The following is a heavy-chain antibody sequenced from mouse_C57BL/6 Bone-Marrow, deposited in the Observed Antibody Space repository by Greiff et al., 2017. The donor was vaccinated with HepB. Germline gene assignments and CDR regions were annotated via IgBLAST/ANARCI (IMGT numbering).Heavy chain of an antibody. CDR2: IYPGSGST. CDR1: GYTFTSYW. V-gene: IGHV1-55*01. J-gene: IGHJ4*01. D-gene: IGHD1-1*01. Sequence: QVQLQQPGAELVKPGASVKMSCKASGYTFTSYWITWVKQRPAQGLEWIGDIYPGSGSTNYNEKFKSKATLTVDTSSSTAYMQLSSLTSEDSAVYYCARAPITTVVARDYYAMDYWGQGTSVTVSS. CDR3: ARAPITTVVARDYYAMDY.